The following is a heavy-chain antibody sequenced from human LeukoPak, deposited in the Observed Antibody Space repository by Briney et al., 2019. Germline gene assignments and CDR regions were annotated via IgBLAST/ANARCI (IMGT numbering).Heavy chain of an antibody. V-gene: IGHV3-33*01. J-gene: IGHJ6*02. D-gene: IGHD6-19*01. Sequence: GRSLRLSCAASGFTFSSYGMHWVRQAPGKGLGWVAVIRYDGNNKYYAGSVKGRLTISRDNSKNTLYLQMNSLRAEDTAVYYCARDLTVAAYYYYYYGMDVWGQGTTVTVSS. CDR1: GFTFSSYG. CDR3: ARDLTVAAYYYYYYGMDV. CDR2: IRYDGNNK.